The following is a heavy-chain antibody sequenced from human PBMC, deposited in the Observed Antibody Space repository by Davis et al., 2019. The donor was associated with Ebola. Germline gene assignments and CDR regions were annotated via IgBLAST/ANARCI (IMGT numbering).Heavy chain of an antibody. CDR2: IYTSGST. V-gene: IGHV4-4*07. CDR1: GGSISSYY. Sequence: PSETLSLTCTVSGGSISSYYWSWIRQPAGKGLEWIGRIYTSGSTNYNPSLKSRVTMSVDTSKNQFSLKLSSVTAADTAVYYCAREGIAARPVNWFDPWGQGTLVTVSS. D-gene: IGHD6-6*01. CDR3: AREGIAARPVNWFDP. J-gene: IGHJ5*02.